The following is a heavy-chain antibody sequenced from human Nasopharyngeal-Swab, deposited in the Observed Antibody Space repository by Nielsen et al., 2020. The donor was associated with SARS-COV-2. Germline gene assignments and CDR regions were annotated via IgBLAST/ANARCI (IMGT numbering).Heavy chain of an antibody. CDR1: GYTFTSYD. V-gene: IGHV1-8*01. D-gene: IGHD1-26*01. CDR3: ATNLGYSGSYYDY. CDR2: MNPNSGNT. Sequence: ASVKVSCKASGYTFTSYDINWVRQATGQGLEWMGWMNPNSGNTGYAQKFQGRVTMTEDTSTDTAYMELSSLRSEDTAVYYCATNLGYSGSYYDYWGQGTLVTVSS. J-gene: IGHJ4*02.